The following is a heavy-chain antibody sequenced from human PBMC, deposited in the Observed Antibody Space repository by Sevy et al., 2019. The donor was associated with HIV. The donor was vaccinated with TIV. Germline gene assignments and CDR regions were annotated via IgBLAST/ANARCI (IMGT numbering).Heavy chain of an antibody. CDR3: ARAGGDCYSKNECWFVS. CDR1: GFTFSAYS. J-gene: IGHJ5*01. D-gene: IGHD2-21*01. Sequence: GGSLRLSCAASGFTFSAYSMNWVRQAPGKGLEWVSYISSSSGTIYYADSVKGQFTIARANAKSWLYLQMNGLRAEDTAVYYCARAGGDCYSKNECWFVSWGQGTLVTVSS. V-gene: IGHV3-48*01. CDR2: ISSSSGTI.